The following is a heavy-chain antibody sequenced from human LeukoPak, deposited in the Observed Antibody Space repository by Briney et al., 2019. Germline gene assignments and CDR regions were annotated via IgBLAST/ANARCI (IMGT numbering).Heavy chain of an antibody. CDR3: ARGTGAASTVVTNN. Sequence: SVKVSCKASGGTFSSYAISWVRPAPGQGLEWMGRIVPILGLANYAQKFQGRVTITADKSTSTAYMELSSLRSEDTAVYYCARGTGAASTVVTNNWGQGTLVTVSS. CDR2: IVPILGLA. V-gene: IGHV1-69*04. J-gene: IGHJ4*02. CDR1: GGTFSSYA. D-gene: IGHD4-23*01.